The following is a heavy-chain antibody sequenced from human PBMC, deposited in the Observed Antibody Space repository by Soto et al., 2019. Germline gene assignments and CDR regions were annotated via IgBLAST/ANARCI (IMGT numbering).Heavy chain of an antibody. CDR1: GGSINDFY. D-gene: IGHD5-18*01. CDR3: AKFSGYRFSVAKFDY. V-gene: IGHV4-59*01. Sequence: SETLSLTCTVSGGSINDFYWSWIRQPPGKGLEWIGYIYYSGSTDYNPSLKGRVTISVDTSKNQFSLKLRSVTAADTAVYYCAKFSGYRFSVAKFDYWGQGTLVTVSS. J-gene: IGHJ4*02. CDR2: IYYSGST.